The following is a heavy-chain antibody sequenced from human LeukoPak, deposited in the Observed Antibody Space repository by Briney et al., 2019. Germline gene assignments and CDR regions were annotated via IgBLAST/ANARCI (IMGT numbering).Heavy chain of an antibody. CDR1: GFTFSNYA. CDR2: ISGSDDST. D-gene: IGHD6-19*01. V-gene: IGHV3-23*01. Sequence: GGSLGLSCAASGFTFSNYAMSWARQAPGKGLEWVSAISGSDDSTYYADSVKGRFTISRDNSKNTLYLQVNSLRSEDTAVYYCAKDGVIGWAYMDVWGKGTTVTVSS. J-gene: IGHJ6*03. CDR3: AKDGVIGWAYMDV.